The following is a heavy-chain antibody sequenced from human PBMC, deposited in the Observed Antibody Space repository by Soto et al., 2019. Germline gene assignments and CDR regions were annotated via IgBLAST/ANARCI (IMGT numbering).Heavy chain of an antibody. D-gene: IGHD3-10*01. J-gene: IGHJ3*02. CDR1: GFTSSSFV. Sequence: QVQLVESGGGVVQPGTSLRLSCAASGFTSSSFVIHWVRQAPGKGLEWLAVISSDGNNQYYADSVKGRFTISRDNSKRTLYLQVNSLRADDTAVYFCAKERGVLDAFDMWGQGTMVTVS. CDR2: ISSDGNNQ. CDR3: AKERGVLDAFDM. V-gene: IGHV3-30*18.